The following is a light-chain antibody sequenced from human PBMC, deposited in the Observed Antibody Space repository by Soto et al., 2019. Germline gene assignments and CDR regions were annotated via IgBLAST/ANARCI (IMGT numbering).Light chain of an antibody. J-gene: IGKJ5*01. CDR3: QQSYSTPPYT. CDR1: QSISSW. V-gene: IGKV1-5*01. CDR2: DAS. Sequence: DSQMTQSPSTLSASVGDRVIISCRASQSISSWLAWYQQKPGKAPKLLIYDASSLESGVPSRFSGSGSGTDFTLTISSLQPEDFATYYCQQSYSTPPYTFGQGTRLEIK.